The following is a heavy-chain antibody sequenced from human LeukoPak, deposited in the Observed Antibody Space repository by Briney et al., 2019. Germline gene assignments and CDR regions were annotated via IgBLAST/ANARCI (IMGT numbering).Heavy chain of an antibody. V-gene: IGHV4-4*02. Sequence: SETLSLTCAVSGDSISTSNWWGWVRQPPGKGLEWIGEINHSGSTNYNPSLKSRVTISVDTSKNQFSLKLSSVTAADTAVYYCARGSQSLGYCSGGSCRAKIFDYWGQGTLVTVSS. CDR2: INHSGST. CDR3: ARGSQSLGYCSGGSCRAKIFDY. J-gene: IGHJ4*02. D-gene: IGHD2-15*01. CDR1: GDSISTSNW.